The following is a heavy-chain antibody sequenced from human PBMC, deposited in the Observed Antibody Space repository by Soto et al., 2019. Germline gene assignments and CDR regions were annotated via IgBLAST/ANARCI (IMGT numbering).Heavy chain of an antibody. CDR1: GDSVSSNSAA. Sequence: KQSQTLSLTCAISGDSVSSNSAAWNWIRQSPSRGLEWLGRTYYRSKWYNDYAVSVKSRITINPDTSKNQFSLQLNSVTPEDTAVYYCARDLPLAVAGTSGFDYWGQGTLVTVSS. CDR3: ARDLPLAVAGTSGFDY. D-gene: IGHD6-19*01. CDR2: TYYRSKWYN. J-gene: IGHJ4*02. V-gene: IGHV6-1*01.